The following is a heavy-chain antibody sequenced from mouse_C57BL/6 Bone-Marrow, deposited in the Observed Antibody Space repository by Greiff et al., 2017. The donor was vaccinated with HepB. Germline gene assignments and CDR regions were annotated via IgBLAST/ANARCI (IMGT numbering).Heavy chain of an antibody. CDR2: IYPGGGYT. D-gene: IGHD1-1*01. J-gene: IGHJ4*01. Sequence: QVHVKQSGAELVRPGTSVKMSCKASGYTFTNYWIGWAKQRPGHGLEWIGDIYPGGGYTKYNEKFKGKATLTADKSSSTAYMQFSSLTSADSAIYYCARWNYSSTYYFAMDYWGQGTSVTVSS. CDR1: GYTFTNYW. V-gene: IGHV1-63*01. CDR3: ARWNYSSTYYFAMDY.